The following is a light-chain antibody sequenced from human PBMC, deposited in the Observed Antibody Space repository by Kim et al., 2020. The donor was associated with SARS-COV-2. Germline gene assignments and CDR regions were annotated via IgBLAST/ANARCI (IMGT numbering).Light chain of an antibody. Sequence: DIQMTQSPSSLSASAGDRVTITCRASQDIGNDLGWYQQKSGKAPKRLIYATSTLQSGVPSRFSGSGSGTEFILTISSLQAEDFATYYCLQHNSFPNTFGQGTKLEI. V-gene: IGKV1-17*01. CDR2: ATS. CDR1: QDIGND. J-gene: IGKJ2*01. CDR3: LQHNSFPNT.